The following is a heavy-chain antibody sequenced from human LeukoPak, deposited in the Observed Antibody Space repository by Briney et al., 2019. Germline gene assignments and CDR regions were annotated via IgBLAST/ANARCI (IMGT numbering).Heavy chain of an antibody. CDR3: ARQTSRFDY. Sequence: PSETLSLTCTVSGGSISSGSYYWSWIRQPAGKGLEWIGRIYTSGSTNYNPSLKSRVTISVDTSKNQFSLKLSSVTAADTAVYYCARQTSRFDYWGQGTLVTVSS. CDR2: IYTSGST. CDR1: GGSISSGSYY. V-gene: IGHV4-61*02. J-gene: IGHJ4*02.